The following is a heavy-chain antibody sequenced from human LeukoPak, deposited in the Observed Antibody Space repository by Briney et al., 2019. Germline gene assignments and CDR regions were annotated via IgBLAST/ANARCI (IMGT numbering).Heavy chain of an antibody. CDR3: ARDIRYYYGMDV. V-gene: IGHV3-21*01. J-gene: IGHJ6*02. Sequence: GGSLRLSCAASGFTFSSYSMNWVRQAPGKGLEWVSSISSSSSYIYYADSVKGRFTISRDNAKNSLYLQMNSLRAEDTAVYYCARDIRYYYGMDVWGQGTTVTVSS. CDR2: ISSSSSYI. CDR1: GFTFSSYS.